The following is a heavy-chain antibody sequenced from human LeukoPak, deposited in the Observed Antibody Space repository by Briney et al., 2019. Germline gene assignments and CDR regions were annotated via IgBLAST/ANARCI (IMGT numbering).Heavy chain of an antibody. CDR3: VRDLDGSGNYHWFDP. D-gene: IGHD3-10*01. Sequence: TGGSLRLSCAASGNYWMHWVRQAPGKGLVWVSHINSDGSWTSYADSVKGRFTISKDNAKNTVYLQMNSLRAEDTAMYYCVRDLDGSGNYHWFDPWGQGTLVTVSS. J-gene: IGHJ5*02. CDR2: INSDGSWT. V-gene: IGHV3-74*01. CDR1: GNYW.